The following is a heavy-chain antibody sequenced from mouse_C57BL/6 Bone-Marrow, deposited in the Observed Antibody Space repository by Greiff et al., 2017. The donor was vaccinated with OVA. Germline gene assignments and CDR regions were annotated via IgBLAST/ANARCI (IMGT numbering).Heavy chain of an antibody. CDR1: GYTFTSYD. J-gene: IGHJ4*01. D-gene: IGHD1-1*01. CDR3: ARGGTTVVATDYYAMDY. Sequence: VQLQQSGTELVKPGASVKLSCKASGYTFTSYDINWVKQRPGQGLEWIGWIYPRDGSTNYNENFKGKATLPVDTSSSTAFMELHSLTSEDSAVYFCARGGTTVVATDYYAMDYWGQGTSVTVSS. CDR2: IYPRDGST. V-gene: IGHV1-85*01.